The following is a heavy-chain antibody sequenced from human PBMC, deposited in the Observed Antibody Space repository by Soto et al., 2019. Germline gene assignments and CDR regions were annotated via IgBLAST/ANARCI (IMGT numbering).Heavy chain of an antibody. V-gene: IGHV1-18*01. D-gene: IGHD2-15*01. CDR2: ISAYNGNT. CDR1: GYTFTSYG. CDR3: AILCSGGSCYYGRDLFAF. J-gene: IGHJ3*01. Sequence: ASVKVSCKASGYTFTSYGISWVRQAPGQGLEWMGWISAYNGNTNYAQKLQGRVTMTTDTSTSTAYMELRSLRSDDTAVYYCAILCSGGSCYYGRDLFAFRGQGTMDPVSS.